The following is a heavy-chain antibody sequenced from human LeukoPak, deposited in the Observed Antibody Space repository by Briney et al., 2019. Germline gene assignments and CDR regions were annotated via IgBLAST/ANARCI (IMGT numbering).Heavy chain of an antibody. J-gene: IGHJ4*02. D-gene: IGHD1-14*01. CDR2: NRCSGGST. V-gene: IGHV3-23*01. Sequence: GGSLRLFCAASGFTLNSQAMSWVRQAPRKGLEWGSANRCSGGSTYYADSVKGRFTISRDNSKNTLYLQMNGLRAEDTAVYYCAKDLGPSGNPHFDYWGQGTLVTVPS. CDR1: GFTLNSQA. CDR3: AKDLGPSGNPHFDY.